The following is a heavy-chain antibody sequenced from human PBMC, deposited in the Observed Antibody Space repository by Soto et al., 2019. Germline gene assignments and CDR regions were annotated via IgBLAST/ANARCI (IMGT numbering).Heavy chain of an antibody. CDR3: ANFVVTISSYQYYYGMDV. CDR1: GGTFSNYI. V-gene: IGHV1-69*02. Sequence: GASVKVSCKASGGTFSNYIISWVRQAPGQGLEWMGKITLFQNRTDYARNFQGRVTITADKSTSTAYMELSSLRSADTAVYYCANFVVTISSYQYYYGMDVWGQGTTVTVSS. J-gene: IGHJ6*02. CDR2: ITLFQNRT. D-gene: IGHD5-12*01.